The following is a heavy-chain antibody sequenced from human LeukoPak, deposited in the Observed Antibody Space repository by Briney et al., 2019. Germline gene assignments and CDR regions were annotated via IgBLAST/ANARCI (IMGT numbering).Heavy chain of an antibody. J-gene: IGHJ6*04. Sequence: GGSLRLSRAASGFTFSSYGMHWVRQAPGKGLEWVAVISYDGSNKYYADSVKGRFTISRDNSKNTLYLQMNSLRAEDTAVYYCAKNQGGKSTMDVWGKGTTVTVSS. CDR1: GFTFSSYG. V-gene: IGHV3-30*18. D-gene: IGHD1-14*01. CDR2: ISYDGSNK. CDR3: AKNQGGKSTMDV.